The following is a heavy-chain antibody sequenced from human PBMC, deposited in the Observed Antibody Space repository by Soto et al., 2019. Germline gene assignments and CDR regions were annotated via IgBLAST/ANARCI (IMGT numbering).Heavy chain of an antibody. CDR2: IRSKPHSYAT. J-gene: IGHJ4*02. Sequence: EVQLVESGGGLVQPGGSLKLSCAASGFTFSGSAMHWVRQASGKGLEWVGRIRSKPHSYATAYAASVEGRFTISRDDSESTAYLQMNSLKTEDTAVYFCARHGVGNQDYGDNPLDCWGQGTLVTVSS. V-gene: IGHV3-73*01. D-gene: IGHD4-17*01. CDR3: ARHGVGNQDYGDNPLDC. CDR1: GFTFSGSA.